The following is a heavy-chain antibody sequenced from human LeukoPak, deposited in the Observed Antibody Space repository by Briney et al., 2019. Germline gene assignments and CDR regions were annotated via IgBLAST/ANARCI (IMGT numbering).Heavy chain of an antibody. D-gene: IGHD4-17*01. CDR3: ARDRDYGDFSFDY. CDR1: GFTFSSYA. Sequence: PGRSLRLSCAASGFTFSSYAMHWVRQAPGKGLEWVAVISYDGSNKYYADSVKGRFTISRDNSKNTLYLQMNSLRAEDTAVYYCARDRDYGDFSFDYWGQGTLVTVSS. CDR2: ISYDGSNK. J-gene: IGHJ4*02. V-gene: IGHV3-30-3*01.